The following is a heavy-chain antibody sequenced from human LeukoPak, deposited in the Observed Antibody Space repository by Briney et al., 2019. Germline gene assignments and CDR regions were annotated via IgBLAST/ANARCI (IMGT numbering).Heavy chain of an antibody. Sequence: SETLSLTCTVSGGSISSYYWSWIRQPAGKGLEWIGRIYTSGSTNYNPSLKSRVTMSVDTSKNQFSLKLSSVTAADTAVYYCAREGVTIFGVVIDYWGQGTLVTVSS. D-gene: IGHD3-3*01. V-gene: IGHV4-4*07. CDR2: IYTSGST. CDR1: GGSISSYY. J-gene: IGHJ4*02. CDR3: AREGVTIFGVVIDY.